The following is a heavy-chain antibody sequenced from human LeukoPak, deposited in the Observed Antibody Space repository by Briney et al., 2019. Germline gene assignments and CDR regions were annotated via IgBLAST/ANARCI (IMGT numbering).Heavy chain of an antibody. J-gene: IGHJ4*02. V-gene: IGHV4-59*12. CDR1: GGSLSSYY. Sequence: SETLSLTCTVSGGSLSSYYWSWIRQHPGKGLEWIGYIYYSGSTSYNPSLKSRVTMSVDTSKNQFSLKLSSVTAADTAVYYCASGRGYSYGYDYWGQGTLVTVSS. D-gene: IGHD5-18*01. CDR2: IYYSGST. CDR3: ASGRGYSYGYDY.